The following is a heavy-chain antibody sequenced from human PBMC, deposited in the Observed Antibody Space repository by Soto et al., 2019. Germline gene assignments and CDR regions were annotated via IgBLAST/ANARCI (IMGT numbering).Heavy chain of an antibody. V-gene: IGHV3-30*18. Sequence: VGSLRLSCAASGFTFSSYVMHWVRQAPGKGLGWVAVISYDGSNNYYADSVKGRFTISRDNSKHTLSLQMNSLRPEDTAVYYCAKDLEGYCTTTSCYTYFGLDVWGQGTTVTVSS. CDR3: AKDLEGYCTTTSCYTYFGLDV. CDR2: ISYDGSNN. D-gene: IGHD2-2*01. J-gene: IGHJ6*02. CDR1: GFTFSSYV.